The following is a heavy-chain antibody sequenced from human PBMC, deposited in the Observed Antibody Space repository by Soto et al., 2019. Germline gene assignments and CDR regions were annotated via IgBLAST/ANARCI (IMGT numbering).Heavy chain of an antibody. CDR1: GFTFSNAW. D-gene: IGHD6-13*01. V-gene: IGHV3-15*07. CDR2: IKSKTDGGTT. J-gene: IGHJ6*02. Sequence: GGSLRLSCAASGFTFSNAWMNWVRQAPGKGLEWVGRIKSKTDGGTTDYAAPVKGRFTISRDDSKNTLYLQMNSLKTEDTAVYYCTTEGIIAAAGTSTQYYYYYYGMDVWGQGTTVTVSS. CDR3: TTEGIIAAAGTSTQYYYYYYGMDV.